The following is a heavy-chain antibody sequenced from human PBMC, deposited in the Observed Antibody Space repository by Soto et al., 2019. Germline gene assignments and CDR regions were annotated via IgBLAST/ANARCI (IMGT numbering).Heavy chain of an antibody. CDR2: ISYSGST. CDR3: ARVQSTSWGYYYAVDV. D-gene: IGHD2-2*01. V-gene: IGHV4-59*01. CDR1: GGSISSYY. Sequence: QVQLQESGPGLVKPSETLSFTCWISGGSISSYYWNWIRQAPGKGLEWIGFISYSGSTNYNPALTSRVTISVDTSKDQISLRLNSVTAADTAVYYCARVQSTSWGYYYAVDVWGQGTTVTVSS. J-gene: IGHJ6*01.